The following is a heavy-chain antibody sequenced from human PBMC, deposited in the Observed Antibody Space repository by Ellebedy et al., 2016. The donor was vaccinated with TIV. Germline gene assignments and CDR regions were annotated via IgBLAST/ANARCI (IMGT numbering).Heavy chain of an antibody. J-gene: IGHJ6*03. CDR1: GDSVCSNSSV. CDR3: AREGHYYYMDV. CDR2: TYYRSKWYN. V-gene: IGHV6-1*01. Sequence: SQTLSLTXXISGDSVCSNSSVWNWIRQSPSRGLEWLGRTYYRSKWYNDYALSVKSRITINPDTSKNQFSLHLHSVTPEDTAVYFCAREGHYYYMDVWGKGTTVTVSS.